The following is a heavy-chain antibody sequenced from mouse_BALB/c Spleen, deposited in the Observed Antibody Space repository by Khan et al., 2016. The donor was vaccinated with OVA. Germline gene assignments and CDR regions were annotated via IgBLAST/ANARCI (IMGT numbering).Heavy chain of an antibody. V-gene: IGHV1-77*01. J-gene: IGHJ2*01. Sequence: QVRLQQSGTELTRPGASVKLSCKASGYTFTDYYITWVKQRTGQGIEWIGEIYPGSGNTYYNENFKGKATLTADKSSNTAYMQLSSLTSEDSAVYFCARMDTTSLDYWGQGTTLTVSS. CDR1: GYTFTDYY. CDR3: ARMDTTSLDY. D-gene: IGHD2-3*01. CDR2: IYPGSGNT.